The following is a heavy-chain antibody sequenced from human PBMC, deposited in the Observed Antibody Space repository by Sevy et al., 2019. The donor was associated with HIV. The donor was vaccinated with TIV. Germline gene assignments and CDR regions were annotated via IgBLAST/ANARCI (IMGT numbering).Heavy chain of an antibody. CDR2: ISGSGGST. Sequence: GGSLRLSCAASGFTFSSYAMSWVRQAPGKGLEWVSAISGSGGSTYYADSVKGRFTISRDNSKNTLYLQMNSLRAEDMAVYYCAKVKEQWLVPRYFDYWGQGTLVTVSS. J-gene: IGHJ4*02. CDR1: GFTFSSYA. D-gene: IGHD6-19*01. CDR3: AKVKEQWLVPRYFDY. V-gene: IGHV3-23*01.